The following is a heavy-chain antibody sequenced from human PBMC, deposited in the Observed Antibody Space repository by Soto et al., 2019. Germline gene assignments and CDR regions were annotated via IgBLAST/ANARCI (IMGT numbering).Heavy chain of an antibody. D-gene: IGHD5-12*01. CDR3: ARRVDNWFDP. CDR2: IYHSGST. J-gene: IGHJ5*02. Sequence: PSETLSLTCAVSGYSISSGYYWGWIRQPPGKGLEWIGSIYHSGSTYYNPSLKSRVTISVDTSKNQFSLKLSSVTAADTAVYYCARRVDNWFDPWGQGTLVTVSS. V-gene: IGHV4-38-2*01. CDR1: GYSISSGYY.